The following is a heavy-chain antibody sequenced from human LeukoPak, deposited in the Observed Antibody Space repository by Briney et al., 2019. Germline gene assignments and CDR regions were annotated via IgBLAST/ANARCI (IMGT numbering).Heavy chain of an antibody. D-gene: IGHD3-10*01. CDR1: GFTFGDYA. CDR3: TSRAMVRGVMSFDY. J-gene: IGHJ4*02. Sequence: GGSLRLSCTASGFTFGDYAMSWVRQAPGKGLEWVGFIRSKAYGGTTEYAASVKGRFTISRDDSKSVAHLQMNSLKTEDTAVYYCTSRAMVRGVMSFDYWGQGTLVTVSS. V-gene: IGHV3-49*04. CDR2: IRSKAYGGTT.